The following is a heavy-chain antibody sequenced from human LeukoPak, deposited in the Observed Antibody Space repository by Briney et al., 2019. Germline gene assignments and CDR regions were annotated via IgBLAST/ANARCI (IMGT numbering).Heavy chain of an antibody. CDR1: GFTFSSYA. CDR2: ISGSGGST. Sequence: PGGSLRLSCAASGFTFSSYAMSWVRQAPGKGLEWVSAISGSGGSTYYADSVKGRFTISRDNSKNTLYLQMNSLRAEDTAVYYCARTICSSTTCYAAVDYWGQGTLVTVSS. J-gene: IGHJ4*02. D-gene: IGHD2-2*01. V-gene: IGHV3-23*01. CDR3: ARTICSSTTCYAAVDY.